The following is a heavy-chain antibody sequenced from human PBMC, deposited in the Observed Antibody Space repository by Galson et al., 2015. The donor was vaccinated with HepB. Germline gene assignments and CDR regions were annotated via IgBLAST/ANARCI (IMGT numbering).Heavy chain of an antibody. CDR3: TTDPAGYYGMDV. J-gene: IGHJ6*02. CDR1: GFTFSNAW. CDR2: IKSKTDGGTT. Sequence: SLRLSCAASGFTFSNAWMSWVRQAPGKGLEWVGRIKSKTDGGTTDYAAPVKGRFTISRDDSKNTLYLQMNSLKTEDTAVYYCTTDPAGYYGMDVWGQGTTVTVSS. V-gene: IGHV3-15*01.